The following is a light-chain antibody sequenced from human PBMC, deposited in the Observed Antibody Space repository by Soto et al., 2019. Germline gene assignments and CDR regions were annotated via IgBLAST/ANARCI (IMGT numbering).Light chain of an antibody. Sequence: QSVLTQPASVSGSPGQSITISCTGTSSDVGGYDYVSWYQQHPGKVPKFLIYEVTNRPSGVSHRFSGSKSGNTASLTISGLQAEDEADYYCSSYTTASTYVFGTGTKVTV. CDR1: SSDVGGYDY. CDR2: EVT. J-gene: IGLJ1*01. CDR3: SSYTTASTYV. V-gene: IGLV2-14*01.